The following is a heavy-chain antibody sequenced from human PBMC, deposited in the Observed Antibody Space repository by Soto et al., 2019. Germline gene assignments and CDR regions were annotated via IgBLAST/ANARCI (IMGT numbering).Heavy chain of an antibody. CDR3: VRSGYQLLNGMDV. CDR2: ISSSVSAI. D-gene: IGHD2-2*01. Sequence: PGGSLRLSCAASGFTFSTYEMSWVRQAPGKGPEWVSYISSSVSAIYYAASVEGRFTISRDNAKNSLSLQMNSLRAEDTAVYYCVRSGYQLLNGMDVWVQGTTVTVSS. CDR1: GFTFSTYE. V-gene: IGHV3-48*03. J-gene: IGHJ6*02.